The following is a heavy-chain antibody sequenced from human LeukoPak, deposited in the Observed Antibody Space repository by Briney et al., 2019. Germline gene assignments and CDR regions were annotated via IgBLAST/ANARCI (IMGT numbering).Heavy chain of an antibody. D-gene: IGHD3-16*01. Sequence: GSLRLSCAASGFTFSSYAMSWVRQAPGKGLEWVSAITGSGGNTYYADSVKGRFTISRDNSKNTLYLQMNSLRAEDTAVYYCAKTALGVYYYYYMDVWGKGTTVTVSS. V-gene: IGHV3-23*01. J-gene: IGHJ6*03. CDR3: AKTALGVYYYYYMDV. CDR1: GFTFSSYA. CDR2: ITGSGGNT.